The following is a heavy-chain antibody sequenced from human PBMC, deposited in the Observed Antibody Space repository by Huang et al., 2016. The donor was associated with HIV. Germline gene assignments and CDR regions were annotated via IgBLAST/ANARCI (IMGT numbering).Heavy chain of an antibody. Sequence: QITLKESGPTLVKPTQTLTLTCTFSGFSLSTHGVGVGWIRQPPGKALEWRALIYWDDDKRYIPSLRRRLTITKDISKNQVVLTMTNLDPVDTATYFCAHSMVGASSFDYWGQGTLVTVSS. CDR3: AHSMVGASSFDY. CDR2: IYWDDDK. D-gene: IGHD1-26*01. CDR1: GFSLSTHGVG. J-gene: IGHJ4*02. V-gene: IGHV2-5*02.